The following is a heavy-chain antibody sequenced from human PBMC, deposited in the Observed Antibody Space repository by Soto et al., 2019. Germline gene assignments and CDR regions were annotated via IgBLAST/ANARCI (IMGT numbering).Heavy chain of an antibody. CDR2: IYHYGST. J-gene: IGHJ5*02. Sequence: SETLSLTCAVYGGSFSGYYWSWIRQPPGKRLEWIGYIYHYGSTNYNPSLKSRVTMSVDRAKNQFSLKLSSVAAADTAVYYCARRISWFDPWGQGTLVTVSS. CDR3: ARRISWFDP. D-gene: IGHD2-15*01. CDR1: GGSFSGYY. V-gene: IGHV4-34*10.